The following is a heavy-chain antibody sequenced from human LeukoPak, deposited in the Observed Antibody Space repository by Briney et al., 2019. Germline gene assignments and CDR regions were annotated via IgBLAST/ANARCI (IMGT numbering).Heavy chain of an antibody. CDR1: GGSISSYY. Sequence: SETLSLTCTVSGGSISSYYWSWIRQPPGKGLEWIGYIYYSGSTNYNPSLKSRVTISVDTSKNQFSLQLSSVTAADTAVYYCARHSHGGNSNWFDPWGQGTLVTVSS. V-gene: IGHV4-59*08. J-gene: IGHJ5*02. D-gene: IGHD4-23*01. CDR2: IYYSGST. CDR3: ARHSHGGNSNWFDP.